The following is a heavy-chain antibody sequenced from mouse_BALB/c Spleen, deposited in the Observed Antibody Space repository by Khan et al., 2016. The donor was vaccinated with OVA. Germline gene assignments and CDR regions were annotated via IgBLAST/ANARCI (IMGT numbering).Heavy chain of an antibody. CDR2: ISSDGDYT. CDR3: ARSPYGNFAY. J-gene: IGHJ3*01. CDR1: GFTFSTYA. Sequence: EVHLVESGGGLVKPGGSLKFSCAASGFTFSTYAMSWVRQTPEKRLEWVATISSDGDYTYYPDNVTGRFTISRDNAKNTLYLQMSSLRSEDTAMYYCARSPYGNFAYWGQGTLVTVSA. D-gene: IGHD2-1*01. V-gene: IGHV5-9-3*01.